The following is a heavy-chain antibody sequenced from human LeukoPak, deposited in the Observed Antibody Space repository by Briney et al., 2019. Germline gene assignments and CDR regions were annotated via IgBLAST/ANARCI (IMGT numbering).Heavy chain of an antibody. Sequence: GGSLRLSCAASGFTFSNYAINWVRQAPGKGLEWVSGVRVGGETHYADSVKGRFIISRDNSENTLYLQMSGLRAEDTAVYHCAKGTGDTGYYFDYWGQGTLVTVSS. V-gene: IGHV3-23*01. CDR3: AKGTGDTGYYFDY. CDR1: GFTFSNYA. J-gene: IGHJ4*02. CDR2: VRVGGET. D-gene: IGHD7-27*01.